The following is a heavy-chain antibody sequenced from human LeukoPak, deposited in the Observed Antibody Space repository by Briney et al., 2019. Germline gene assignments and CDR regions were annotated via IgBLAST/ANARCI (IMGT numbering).Heavy chain of an antibody. CDR3: ARDTGQAAAGSIDY. J-gene: IGHJ4*02. CDR2: INPNSGGT. V-gene: IGHV1-2*02. D-gene: IGHD6-13*01. CDR1: GYTFTGYY. Sequence: GASVKVSCKASGYTFTGYYMHWVRQAPGQGLEWMGWINPNSGGTNYAQKFQGRVTMTRDTSISTAYMELSRLRSDDTAVYYCARDTGQAAAGSIDYWGQGTLVTVSS.